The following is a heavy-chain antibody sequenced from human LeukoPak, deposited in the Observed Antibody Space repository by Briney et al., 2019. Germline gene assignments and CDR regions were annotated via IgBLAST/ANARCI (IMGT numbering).Heavy chain of an antibody. J-gene: IGHJ4*02. CDR1: GGSISSGDYY. V-gene: IGHV4-30-4*01. D-gene: IGHD4-17*01. CDR3: ARVPPTVHYYFDY. CDR2: IYYSGST. Sequence: SQTLSLTCTVSGGSISSGDYYWSWIRQPPGKGLEWIGYIYYSGSTYYNPSLKSRVTISVDTSKNQFSLKLSSVTAADTAVYYCARVPPTVHYYFDYWGQGTLVTVSS.